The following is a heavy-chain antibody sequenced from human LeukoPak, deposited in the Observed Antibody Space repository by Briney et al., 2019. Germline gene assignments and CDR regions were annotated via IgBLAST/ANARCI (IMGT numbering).Heavy chain of an antibody. CDR1: GYTLTELS. D-gene: IGHD1-26*01. Sequence: ASVKVSCKVSGYTLTELSMHWVRQAPGKGLEWMGGFDPEDGETIYAQKFLGRVTMTEDTSTDTAYMELSSLRSEDTAVYYCATLLPSGSYTPFDYWGQGTLVTVSS. CDR2: FDPEDGET. CDR3: ATLLPSGSYTPFDY. J-gene: IGHJ4*02. V-gene: IGHV1-24*01.